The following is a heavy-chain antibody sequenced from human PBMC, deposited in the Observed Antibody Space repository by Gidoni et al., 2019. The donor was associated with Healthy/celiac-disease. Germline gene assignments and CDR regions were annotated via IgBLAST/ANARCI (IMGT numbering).Heavy chain of an antibody. CDR1: GGSFSGYY. J-gene: IGHJ4*02. CDR2: INHSGST. Sequence: QVQLQQWGAGLLKPSETLSLTCAVYGGSFSGYYWSWIRQPPGKGLEWIGEINHSGSTNYNPSLKSRVTISVDTPKNQFSLKLSSVTAADTAVYYCARGGRRDGYNSGRFDYWGQGTLVTVSS. V-gene: IGHV4-34*01. CDR3: ARGGRRDGYNSGRFDY. D-gene: IGHD5-12*01.